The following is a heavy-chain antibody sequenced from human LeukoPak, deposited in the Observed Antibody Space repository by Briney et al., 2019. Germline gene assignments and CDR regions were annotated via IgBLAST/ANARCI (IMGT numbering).Heavy chain of an antibody. D-gene: IGHD3-22*01. V-gene: IGHV1-69*06. Sequence: SVTVSCKASVGTFSSYAISGVRQAPGQGLEGMGGIIPIFGKAKYAQKFQGRVTITADKSTSTAYMELSSLRSEDTAVYYCARDLLKAYDSSGYYRGYFDYWGQGTLVTVSS. CDR2: IIPIFGKA. CDR3: ARDLLKAYDSSGYYRGYFDY. CDR1: VGTFSSYA. J-gene: IGHJ4*02.